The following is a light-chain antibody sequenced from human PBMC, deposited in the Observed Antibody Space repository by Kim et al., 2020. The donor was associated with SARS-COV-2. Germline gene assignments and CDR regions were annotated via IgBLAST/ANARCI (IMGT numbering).Light chain of an antibody. V-gene: IGKV3-15*01. J-gene: IGKJ1*01. CDR1: HSDNTR. Sequence: AGERDSLTCRASHSDNTRIALYQQKPEQAHRLLIYGAAARATGFPARSSCSGSGTEFTLTISSLQSEDVAVYSCQQYNSWTPRRTFGQGTKVDIK. CDR3: QQYNSWTPRRT. CDR2: GAA.